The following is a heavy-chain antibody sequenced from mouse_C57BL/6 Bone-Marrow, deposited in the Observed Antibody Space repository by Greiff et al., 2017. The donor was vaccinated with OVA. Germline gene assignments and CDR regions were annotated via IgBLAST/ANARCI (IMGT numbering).Heavy chain of an antibody. D-gene: IGHD2-1*01. CDR1: GYTFTNYW. Sequence: VKLQESGAELVRPGTSVKMSCKASGYTFTNYWIGWAKQRPGHGLEWIGDIYPGGGYTNYNEKFKGKATLTADKSSSTAYMQFSSLTSEDSAIYYCAVYYGNYEGFAYWGQGTLVTVSA. CDR3: AVYYGNYEGFAY. V-gene: IGHV1-63*01. J-gene: IGHJ3*01. CDR2: IYPGGGYT.